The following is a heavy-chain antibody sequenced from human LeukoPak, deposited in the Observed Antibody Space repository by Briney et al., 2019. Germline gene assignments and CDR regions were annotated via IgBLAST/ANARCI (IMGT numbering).Heavy chain of an antibody. CDR2: IHTSGRI. CDR1: GDSISSHY. CDR3: ARQSSAAGTFWFDP. Sequence: SETLSLTCTVSGDSISSHYWSWLRQPPGKGLEWIGYIHTSGRINYNPSLKSRVTISVDTSKTQLSLELTSVTAADTAVYYCARQSSAAGTFWFDPWGQGTLVTVSS. D-gene: IGHD6-13*01. J-gene: IGHJ5*02. V-gene: IGHV4-4*08.